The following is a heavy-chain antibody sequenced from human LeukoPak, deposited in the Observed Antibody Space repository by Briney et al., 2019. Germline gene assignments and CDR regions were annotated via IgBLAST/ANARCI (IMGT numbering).Heavy chain of an antibody. Sequence: PSETLSLTCAVSDYSISSGYYWGWIRQPPGKGLEWIGNIYHSGSTYYNPSLRSRVTISVDTSKNQFSLKLSSVTAADTAVCYCARGGSGSRSAYYFDYWGQGTLVTVSS. V-gene: IGHV4-38-2*01. J-gene: IGHJ4*02. CDR1: DYSISSGYY. CDR3: ARGGSGSRSAYYFDY. CDR2: IYHSGST. D-gene: IGHD3-10*01.